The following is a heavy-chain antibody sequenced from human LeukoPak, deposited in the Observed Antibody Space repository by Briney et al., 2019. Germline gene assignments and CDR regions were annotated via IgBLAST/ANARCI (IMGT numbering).Heavy chain of an antibody. CDR3: ARGRPIRSHYDFWSGLYYYMDA. J-gene: IGHJ6*03. V-gene: IGHV4-34*01. D-gene: IGHD3-3*01. CDR1: GGSFSGYY. CDR2: INHSGST. Sequence: PSETLSLTCAVYGGSFSGYYWSWIRQPPGKGLEWIGEINHSGSTNYNPSLKSRVTISVDTSKNQFSLKLSSVTAADTAVYYCARGRPIRSHYDFWSGLYYYMDAWGKGTTVTVSS.